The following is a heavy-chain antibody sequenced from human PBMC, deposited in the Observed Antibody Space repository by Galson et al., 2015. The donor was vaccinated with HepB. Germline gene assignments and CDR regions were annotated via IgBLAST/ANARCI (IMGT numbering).Heavy chain of an antibody. CDR3: AYGVGV. CDR2: TYYRSKWQK. V-gene: IGHV6-1*01. CDR1: GDSVSANTAV. Sequence: CAISGDSVSANTAVWNWIRQSPSRGLEWLGRTYYRSKWQKDYAVSMKSRITISTDTSRNQVSLQLNSMSPEDTAVYYCAYGVGVWGQGTTVTVSS. J-gene: IGHJ6*02.